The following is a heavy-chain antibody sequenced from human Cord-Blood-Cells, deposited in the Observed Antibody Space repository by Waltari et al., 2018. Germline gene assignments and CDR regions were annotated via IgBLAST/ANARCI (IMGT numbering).Heavy chain of an antibody. J-gene: IGHJ4*02. CDR3: ARGELIAAAYYFDY. Sequence: QVQLQQWGAGLLKPSETLSLTCAVYGGSFSAYSCSWNRQPPGKGLEWIGEINHGRSTNYSPSLKSRVTISVNTSKNQFSLKLSSVTDADTAVYYCARGELIAAAYYFDYWGQGTLVTVSS. CDR2: INHGRST. V-gene: IGHV4-34*01. CDR1: GGSFSAYS. D-gene: IGHD6-13*01.